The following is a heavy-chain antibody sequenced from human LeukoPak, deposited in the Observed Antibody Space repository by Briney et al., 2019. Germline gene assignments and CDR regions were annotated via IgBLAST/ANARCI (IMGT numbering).Heavy chain of an antibody. Sequence: ASVKVSCKASGYTFTDYYIHWVRQAPGQGLEWMGWINPKSGGPNYAQKFEGRVTMTSDTSITTTAYMELTRLRSDDTAVYYCARGGIAAPADYWGQETQVTVSS. J-gene: IGHJ4*02. CDR2: INPKSGGP. CDR1: GYTFTDYY. CDR3: ARGGIAAPADY. V-gene: IGHV1-2*02. D-gene: IGHD6-13*01.